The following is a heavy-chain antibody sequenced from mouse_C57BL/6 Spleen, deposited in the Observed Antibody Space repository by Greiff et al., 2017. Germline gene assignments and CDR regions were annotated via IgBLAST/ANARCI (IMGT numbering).Heavy chain of an antibody. D-gene: IGHD4-1*01. Sequence: QVHVKQPGAELVRPGSSVKLSCKASGYTFTSYWMHWVKQRPIQGLEWIGNIDPSDSETHYNQKFKDKATLTVDKSSSTAYMQLSSLTSEDSAVYYCARGDWDPFYAMDYWGQGTSVTVSS. CDR3: ARGDWDPFYAMDY. CDR1: GYTFTSYW. CDR2: IDPSDSET. V-gene: IGHV1-52*01. J-gene: IGHJ4*01.